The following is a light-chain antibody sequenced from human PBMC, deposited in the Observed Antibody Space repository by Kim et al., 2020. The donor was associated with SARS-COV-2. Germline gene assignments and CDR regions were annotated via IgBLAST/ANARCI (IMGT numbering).Light chain of an antibody. CDR1: KLGDKY. CDR3: QAWDSSTVI. Sequence: SYELTQPPSVSVSPGQTANIACSGDKLGDKYASWYQQKPGQSPVLVIFQNNRRPSGIPERFSGSKSGNTATLTISGTQAMDEADYYCQAWDSSTVIFGGGTQLTVL. V-gene: IGLV3-1*01. CDR2: QNN. J-gene: IGLJ2*01.